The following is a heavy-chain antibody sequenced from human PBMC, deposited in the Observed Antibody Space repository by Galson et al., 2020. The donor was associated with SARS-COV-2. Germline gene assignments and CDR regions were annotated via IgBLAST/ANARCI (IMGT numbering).Heavy chain of an antibody. D-gene: IGHD3-10*01. V-gene: IGHV1-18*01. Sequence: ASVKVSCKASGYTFTSYGISWVRQPPGQGLEWMGWISAYNGNTNYAQKLQGRVTMTTDTSTSTAYMELRSLRSDDTAGYYCATTERYGSGSYYMRALGVWGQGTLVTVSS. CDR2: ISAYNGNT. J-gene: IGHJ4*02. CDR3: ATTERYGSGSYYMRALGV. CDR1: GYTFTSYG.